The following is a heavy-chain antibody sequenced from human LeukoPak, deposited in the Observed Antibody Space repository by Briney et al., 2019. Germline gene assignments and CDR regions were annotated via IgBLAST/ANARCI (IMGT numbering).Heavy chain of an antibody. CDR1: GYTFTSYD. D-gene: IGHD5-18*01. V-gene: IGHV1-8*01. CDR2: MNPNSGST. J-gene: IGHJ4*02. Sequence: GASVKVSCKASGYTFTSYDINWVRQSTGQGLEWMGWMNPNSGSTGYAQKFQGRVTMTRNTSISAAYMELSSLRSEDTAVYYCAAQLWPPTTDYWGQGTLVTVSS. CDR3: AAQLWPPTTDY.